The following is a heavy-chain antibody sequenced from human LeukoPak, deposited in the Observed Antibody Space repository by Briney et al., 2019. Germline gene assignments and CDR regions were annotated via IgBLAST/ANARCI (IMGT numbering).Heavy chain of an antibody. CDR2: ISYDGSNK. J-gene: IGHJ4*02. D-gene: IGHD1-26*01. Sequence: GRSLRLSCAASGFTFSSYAMHWVRQAPGKGLEWVAVISYDGSNKYYADSVKGRFTISRDNSKNTLYLQMNSLRAEDTAVYYCARESPVSMVGATVRGYFDYWGQGTLVTVSS. CDR1: GFTFSSYA. CDR3: ARESPVSMVGATVRGYFDY. V-gene: IGHV3-30*14.